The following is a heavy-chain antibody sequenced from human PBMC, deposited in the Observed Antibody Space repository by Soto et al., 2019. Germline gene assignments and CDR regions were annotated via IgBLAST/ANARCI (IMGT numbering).Heavy chain of an antibody. Sequence: GWSLRLSCAASVFTFSSYGMHWFRQAPGKGLEWVAVIWYDGSNKYYADSVKGRFTISRDNSKNTLYLQMNSLRAEDTAVYYCARDQGQQLVQSFDIWGQGTMVTVSS. CDR2: IWYDGSNK. CDR3: ARDQGQQLVQSFDI. V-gene: IGHV3-33*01. CDR1: VFTFSSYG. J-gene: IGHJ3*02. D-gene: IGHD6-13*01.